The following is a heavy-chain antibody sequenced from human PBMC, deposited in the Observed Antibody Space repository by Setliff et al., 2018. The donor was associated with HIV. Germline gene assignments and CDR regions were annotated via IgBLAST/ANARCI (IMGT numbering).Heavy chain of an antibody. CDR1: GDSFSDYY. J-gene: IGHJ4*02. D-gene: IGHD3-16*01. CDR3: ARGRQGPSYYDSTGLSRGRDFDF. V-gene: IGHV4-34*01. Sequence: PSETLSLTCAVYGDSFSDYYWSWIRRPPGKGLEWIGEGDQSGSANYNPSLTGRGTISVDTLKRHFSLKLTSVTAADAAVYYCARGRQGPSYYDSTGLSRGRDFDFWGQGTLVTVSS. CDR2: GDQSGSA.